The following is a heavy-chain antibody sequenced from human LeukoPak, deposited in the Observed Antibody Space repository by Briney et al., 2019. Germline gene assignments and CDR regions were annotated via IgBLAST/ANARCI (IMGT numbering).Heavy chain of an antibody. CDR3: ARLGFGCIAAAS. CDR2: INPNSGGT. CDR1: GYTFTGYY. D-gene: IGHD6-13*01. Sequence: ASVKVSCKASGYTFTGYYMHWVRQAPGQGLEWMGRINPNSGGTDYAQKFQGRVTMTRDTSISTAYMELSRLRSDDTAVYYCARLGFGCIAAASWGQGTLVTVSS. J-gene: IGHJ5*02. V-gene: IGHV1-2*06.